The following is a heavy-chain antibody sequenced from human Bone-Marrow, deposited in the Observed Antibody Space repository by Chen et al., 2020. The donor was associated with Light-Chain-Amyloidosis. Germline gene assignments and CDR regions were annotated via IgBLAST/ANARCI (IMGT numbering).Heavy chain of an antibody. CDR3: ARWVGAIGLDV. V-gene: IGHV3-33*01. J-gene: IGHJ6*02. CDR1: GFTFSSHG. CDR2: IWYDGSNK. D-gene: IGHD1-26*01. Sequence: QVQLVESGGGVVQPGRSLRLSCAASGFTFSSHGMHWVRQAPGKGLEWVAVIWYDGSNKYYADSVKGRFTISRDNSKNTLYLQMNSLRAEDTAVYYCARWVGAIGLDVWGQGTTVTVSS.